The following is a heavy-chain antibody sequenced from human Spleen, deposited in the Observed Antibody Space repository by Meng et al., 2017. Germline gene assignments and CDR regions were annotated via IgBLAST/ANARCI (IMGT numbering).Heavy chain of an antibody. Sequence: QVPFQGSGTGRGKPLETLSLTCAVSGGSISSSNWGSWVRQPPGKGLEWIGAIYHSGSTNYNPSLKSRVTISVDKSKNQFSLKLSSVTAADTAVYYRARVKQLAYYFDYWGQGTLVTVSS. CDR1: GGSISSSNW. V-gene: IGHV4-4*02. CDR2: IYHSGST. J-gene: IGHJ4*02. CDR3: ARVKQLAYYFDY. D-gene: IGHD6-6*01.